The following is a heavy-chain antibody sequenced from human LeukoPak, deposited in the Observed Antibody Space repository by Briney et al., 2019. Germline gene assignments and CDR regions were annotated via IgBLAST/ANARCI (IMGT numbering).Heavy chain of an antibody. CDR3: ARGSRITMVRGVRNYYYYMDV. V-gene: IGHV4-34*01. Sequence: PSETLSLTCAVYGGSFSGYYWSRIRQPPGKGLEWIGEINHSGSTNYNPSLKSRVTISVDTSKNQFSLKLSSVTAADTAVYYCARGSRITMVRGVRNYYYYMDVWGKGTTVTVSS. D-gene: IGHD3-10*01. J-gene: IGHJ6*03. CDR2: INHSGST. CDR1: GGSFSGYY.